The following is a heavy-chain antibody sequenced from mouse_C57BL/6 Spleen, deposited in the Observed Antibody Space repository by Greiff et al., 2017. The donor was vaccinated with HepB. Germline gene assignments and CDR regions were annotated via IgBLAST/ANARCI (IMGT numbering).Heavy chain of an antibody. CDR1: GYSITSGYY. Sequence: ESGPGLVKPSQSLSLTCSVTGYSITSGYYWNWIRQFPGNKLEWMGYISYDGSNNYNPSLKNRISITRDTSKNQFFLKLNSVTTEDTATYYCARGKALTRLYYFDYWGQGTTLTVSS. J-gene: IGHJ2*01. V-gene: IGHV3-6*01. CDR3: ARGKALTRLYYFDY. CDR2: ISYDGSN.